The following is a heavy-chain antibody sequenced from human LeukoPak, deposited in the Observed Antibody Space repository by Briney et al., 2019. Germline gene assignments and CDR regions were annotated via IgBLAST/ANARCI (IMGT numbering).Heavy chain of an antibody. Sequence: GGSLRLSCAASGFTFSSYWMSWVRQAPGKGLEWVANIKQDGSEKYYVDSVKGRFTISRDNSKNTLYLQMNSLRAEDTAIYYCAKNGDRGAYCTGGTCYPYFYYYMDVWGKGTTVTI. V-gene: IGHV3-7*03. J-gene: IGHJ6*03. D-gene: IGHD2-15*01. CDR2: IKQDGSEK. CDR3: AKNGDRGAYCTGGTCYPYFYYYMDV. CDR1: GFTFSSYW.